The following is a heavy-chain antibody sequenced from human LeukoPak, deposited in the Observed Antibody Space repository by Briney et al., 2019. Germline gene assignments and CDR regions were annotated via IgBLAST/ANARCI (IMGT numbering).Heavy chain of an antibody. CDR2: IRSKANSYAT. CDR3: TRLAYGGNADFDY. D-gene: IGHD4-23*01. J-gene: IGHJ4*02. V-gene: IGHV3-73*01. Sequence: PGGSLRLSCAASGFTFDDHTMHWVRQASGKGLEWVGRIRSKANSYATAYAASVKGRFTISRDDSKNTAYLQMNSLKTEDTAVYYCTRLAYGGNADFDYWGQGTLVTVSS. CDR1: GFTFDDHT.